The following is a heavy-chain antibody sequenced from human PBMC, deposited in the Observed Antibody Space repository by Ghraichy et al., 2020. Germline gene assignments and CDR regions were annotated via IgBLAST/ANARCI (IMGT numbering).Heavy chain of an antibody. V-gene: IGHV1-24*01. D-gene: IGHD3-3*01. CDR2: FDPEDDET. CDR1: GYTLTELS. CDR3: ATDRDITIFGVVPPGFDP. Sequence: ASVKVSCKVSGYTLTELSMHWVRQAPGKGLEWMGGFDPEDDETIYAQKFQGRVTMTEDTSTDTAYMELSSLRSEDTAVYYCATDRDITIFGVVPPGFDPWGQGTLVTVSS. J-gene: IGHJ5*02.